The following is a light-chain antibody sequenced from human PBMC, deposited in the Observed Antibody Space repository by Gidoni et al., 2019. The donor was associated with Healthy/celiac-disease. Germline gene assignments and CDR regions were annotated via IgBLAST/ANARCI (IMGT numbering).Light chain of an antibody. CDR2: DAS. CDR3: QQYNSYSGT. V-gene: IGKV1-5*01. CDR1: QRISSW. Sequence: DNQMTQSPSTLSASVGDRVTITCRASQRISSWLAWYQQKPGKAPKLLIYDASSLESGVPSRFSGSGSGTEFTLTISSLQPDDFATYYCQQYNSYSGTFGQGTKVEIK. J-gene: IGKJ1*01.